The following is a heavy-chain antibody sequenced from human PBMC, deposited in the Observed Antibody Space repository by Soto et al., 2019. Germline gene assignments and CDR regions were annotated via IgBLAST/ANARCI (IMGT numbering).Heavy chain of an antibody. D-gene: IGHD1-26*01. Sequence: LSLTCAISGDSVSGNSAAWNWIRQSPSRGLEWLGRAYYRSKWYTDYAVSVKSRITINPDTSKNQFSLQLNSVTPEDTAVYYCARASGGASSTVDYWGQGTLVTVSS. CDR3: ARASGGASSTVDY. J-gene: IGHJ4*02. CDR1: GDSVSGNSAA. CDR2: AYYRSKWYT. V-gene: IGHV6-1*01.